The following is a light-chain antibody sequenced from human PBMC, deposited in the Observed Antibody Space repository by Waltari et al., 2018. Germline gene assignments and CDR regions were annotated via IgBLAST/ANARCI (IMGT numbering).Light chain of an antibody. Sequence: DIQITPSPSSLSSFVGHSVTITCRASQGISNYLAWYQQKPGKVPKLLIYAASTLQSGVPSRFSGSGSGTDFTLTISSLQPEDVATYYCQKYNSAPPAFGGGTKVEIK. J-gene: IGKJ4*01. CDR2: AAS. CDR1: QGISNY. V-gene: IGKV1-27*01. CDR3: QKYNSAPPA.